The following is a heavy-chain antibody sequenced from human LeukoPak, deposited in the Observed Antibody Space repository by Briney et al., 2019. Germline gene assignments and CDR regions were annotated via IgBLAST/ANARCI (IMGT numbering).Heavy chain of an antibody. V-gene: IGHV4-59*08. CDR3: ARQLSGWDHLWFDP. CDR1: GGSISSYY. CDR2: IYYSGST. Sequence: SETLSLTCTVSGGSISSYYWSWIRQPPGKGLEWIGYIYYSGSTNYNPSLKSRVTISVDTSKNQFSLKLSSVTAADTAVYYCARQLSGWDHLWFDPWGQGTLITVSS. D-gene: IGHD6-19*01. J-gene: IGHJ5*02.